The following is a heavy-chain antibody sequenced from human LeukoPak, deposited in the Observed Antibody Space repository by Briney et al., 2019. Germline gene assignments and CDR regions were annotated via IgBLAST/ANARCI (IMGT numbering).Heavy chain of an antibody. CDR3: AKGTNWNFDY. D-gene: IGHD1-20*01. CDR1: GFTFSSYG. Sequence: GRSLRLSCAASGFTFSSYGMHWVRQAPGKGPEWVAVIWYDGSNKYYADSVKGRFTISRDNSKNTLYLQMNSLRAEDTAVYYCAKGTNWNFDYWGQGTLVTVSS. CDR2: IWYDGSNK. V-gene: IGHV3-33*06. J-gene: IGHJ4*02.